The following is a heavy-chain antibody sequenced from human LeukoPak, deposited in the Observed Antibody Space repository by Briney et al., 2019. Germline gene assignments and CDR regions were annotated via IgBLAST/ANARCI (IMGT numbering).Heavy chain of an antibody. Sequence: GGSLRLSCAASGFTFSSYGMHWVRQAPGKGLEWVAVISYDGSNKYYTDSVKGRFTISRDNSKNTLYLQMNSLRAEDTAVYYCARAGIAAAGRGIDYWGQGTLVTVSS. J-gene: IGHJ4*02. CDR2: ISYDGSNK. CDR1: GFTFSSYG. CDR3: ARAGIAAAGRGIDY. V-gene: IGHV3-30*12. D-gene: IGHD6-13*01.